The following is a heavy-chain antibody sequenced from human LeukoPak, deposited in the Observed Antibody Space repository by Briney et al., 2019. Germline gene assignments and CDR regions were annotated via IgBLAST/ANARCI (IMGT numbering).Heavy chain of an antibody. Sequence: PGGSLRLSCAAPGFTFSSYAMSWVRQAPGKGLEWVSAISGSGGSTYYADSVKGRFTISRDNSKNTLYLQMNSLRAEDTAVYYCAKGSARFLEWLLYSYYGMDVWGQGTTVTVSS. V-gene: IGHV3-23*01. CDR2: ISGSGGST. CDR3: AKGSARFLEWLLYSYYGMDV. CDR1: GFTFSSYA. D-gene: IGHD3-3*01. J-gene: IGHJ6*02.